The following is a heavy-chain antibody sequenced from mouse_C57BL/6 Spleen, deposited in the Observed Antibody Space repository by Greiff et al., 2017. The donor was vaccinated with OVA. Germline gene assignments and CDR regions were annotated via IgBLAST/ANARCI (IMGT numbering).Heavy chain of an antibody. CDR1: GYAFTNYL. Sequence: VKLMESGAELVRPGTSVKVSCKASGYAFTNYLIEWVKQRPGQGLEWIGVINPGSGGTDYNEKFKGKATLTADKSSSTAYMQLSSLTSEDSAVYFCARGRSSWYFDVWGTATTVTVSS. D-gene: IGHD1-1*01. CDR3: ARGRSSWYFDV. V-gene: IGHV1-54*01. J-gene: IGHJ1*03. CDR2: INPGSGGT.